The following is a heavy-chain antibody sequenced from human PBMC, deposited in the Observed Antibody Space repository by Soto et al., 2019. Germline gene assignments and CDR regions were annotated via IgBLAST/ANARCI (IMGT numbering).Heavy chain of an antibody. J-gene: IGHJ4*02. CDR1: GGSISSGGYS. CDR3: ARGMTTVTTYAY. Sequence: PSETLSLTCAVSGGSISSGGYSWSWIRQPPGKGLEWIGYIYHSGSTYYNPSLKSRVTISVDRSKNQFSLNLSSVTAADTAVYYCARGMTTVTTYAYWGQGTLVTVSS. CDR2: IYHSGST. D-gene: IGHD4-4*01. V-gene: IGHV4-30-2*01.